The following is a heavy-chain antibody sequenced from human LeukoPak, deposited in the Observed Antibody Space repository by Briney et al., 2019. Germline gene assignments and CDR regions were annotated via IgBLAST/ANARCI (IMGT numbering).Heavy chain of an antibody. Sequence: EASVKVSCKASGYTFTSYDINWVRQATGQGLEWMGWMNPNSGNTGYAQKFQGRVTITRNTSISTAYMELRSLRSDDTAVYYCARDHGGLQWQGNNWFDPWGQGTLVTVSS. V-gene: IGHV1-8*03. CDR1: GYTFTSYD. J-gene: IGHJ5*02. D-gene: IGHD6-19*01. CDR2: MNPNSGNT. CDR3: ARDHGGLQWQGNNWFDP.